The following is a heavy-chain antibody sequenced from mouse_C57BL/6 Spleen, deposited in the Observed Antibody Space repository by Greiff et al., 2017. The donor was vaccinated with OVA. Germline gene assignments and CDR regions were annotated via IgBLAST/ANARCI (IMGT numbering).Heavy chain of an antibody. Sequence: VQLKESGPELVKPGASVKIPCKASGYTFTDYNMDWVKQSHGKSLEWIGDINPNNGGTIYNQKFKGKATLTVDKSSSTAYMELRSLTSEDTAVYYGARRGITTVVATNFDVWGTGTTVTVSS. D-gene: IGHD1-1*01. V-gene: IGHV1-18*01. CDR3: ARRGITTVVATNFDV. CDR2: INPNNGGT. CDR1: GYTFTDYN. J-gene: IGHJ1*03.